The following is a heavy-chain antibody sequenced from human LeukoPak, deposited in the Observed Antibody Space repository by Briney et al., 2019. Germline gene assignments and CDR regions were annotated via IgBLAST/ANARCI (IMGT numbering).Heavy chain of an antibody. Sequence: SETLSLTCTVSGGSISSSSYYWSWIRQPPGKGLEWIGYIYYSGSTNYNPSLKSRVTISVDTSKNQFSLKLSSVTAADTAVYYCARDLGPMNYWGQGTLVTVSS. V-gene: IGHV4-61*01. CDR1: GGSISSSSYY. CDR3: ARDLGPMNY. CDR2: IYYSGST. J-gene: IGHJ4*02. D-gene: IGHD3-10*01.